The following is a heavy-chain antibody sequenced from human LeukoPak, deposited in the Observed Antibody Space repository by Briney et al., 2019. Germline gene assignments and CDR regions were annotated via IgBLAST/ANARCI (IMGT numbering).Heavy chain of an antibody. J-gene: IGHJ4*02. V-gene: IGHV4-59*01. Sequence: SETLSLTCTVSGGSISSYYWSWIRQPPGKGLEWIGYIYYSGSTDYNPSLKSRVTISVDTSKNQFSLKLSSVTAADTAVYYCARVGYSYVFDYWGQGTLVTVSS. CDR3: ARVGYSYVFDY. CDR1: GGSISSYY. CDR2: IYYSGST. D-gene: IGHD5-18*01.